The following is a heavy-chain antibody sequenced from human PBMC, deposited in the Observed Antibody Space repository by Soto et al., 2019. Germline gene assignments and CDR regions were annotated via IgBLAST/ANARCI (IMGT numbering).Heavy chain of an antibody. V-gene: IGHV4-59*01. J-gene: IGHJ6*02. CDR2: IYYTGNT. CDR1: YGSISNYY. CDR3: ARESDIPFGIAV. Sequence: SETLSLTCTVSYGSISNYYWNWIRQPPGKGLEWIGYIYYTGNTNSNPSLKSRVTLSLDTSKNQLSLKLTSVTPADTAVYYCARESDIPFGIAVWG.